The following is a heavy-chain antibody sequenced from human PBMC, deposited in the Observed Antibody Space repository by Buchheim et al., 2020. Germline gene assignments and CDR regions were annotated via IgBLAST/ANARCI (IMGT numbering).Heavy chain of an antibody. V-gene: IGHV3-7*01. J-gene: IGHJ4*02. CDR2: INQDGSEK. Sequence: EVQLVESGGGLVQPGGSLRLSCSASGFTSSSSWMAWVRQAPGKGLEWVANINQDGSEKNYVDSVKGRFTISRDQAKRSLYLQMNSLRAEDTAVYYCARETGAYSVWGQGTL. CDR1: GFTSSSSW. CDR3: ARETGAYSV. D-gene: IGHD4-11*01.